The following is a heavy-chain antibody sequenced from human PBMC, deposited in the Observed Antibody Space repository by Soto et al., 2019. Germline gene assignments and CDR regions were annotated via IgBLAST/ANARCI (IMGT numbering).Heavy chain of an antibody. Sequence: TSETLSLTCTVSGGSISSYYWSWIRQPPGKGLEWIGYIYYRGSTNYNPSLKSRVTISVDRSKNQFSLKLSSVTAADTAVYYCARVRPDDILTGYQLYYFDYWGQGTLVTVSS. J-gene: IGHJ4*02. CDR3: ARVRPDDILTGYQLYYFDY. D-gene: IGHD3-9*01. V-gene: IGHV4-59*12. CDR2: IYYRGST. CDR1: GGSISSYY.